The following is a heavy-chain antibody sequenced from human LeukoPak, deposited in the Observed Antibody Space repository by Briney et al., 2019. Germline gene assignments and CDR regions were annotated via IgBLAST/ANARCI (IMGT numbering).Heavy chain of an antibody. CDR2: INPNSGGT. D-gene: IGHD3-22*01. V-gene: IGHV1-2*02. J-gene: IGHJ4*02. CDR3: ARVSYDSSGSIDY. Sequence: ASVKVSFKASGYTFTGYYMHWVRQAPGQGLEWMGWINPNSGGTNYAQKFQGRVTMTRDTSISTAYMELSRLRSDDTAVYYCARVSYDSSGSIDYWGQGTLVTVSS. CDR1: GYTFTGYY.